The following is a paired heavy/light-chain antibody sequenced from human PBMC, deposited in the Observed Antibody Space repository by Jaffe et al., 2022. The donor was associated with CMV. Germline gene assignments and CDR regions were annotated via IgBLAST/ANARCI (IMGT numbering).Heavy chain of an antibody. CDR3: ARGSSGGNWLSPDWFGS. V-gene: IGHV3-72*01. D-gene: IGHD1-1*01. CDR1: GFTFGDHY. CDR2: IRNKANRYTT. Sequence: EVQLVESGGGLVQPGGSLRLSCAASGFTFGDHYMDWVRQAPGKGLEWVGRIRNKANRYTTEYATSVKGRFTVSRDDSKNLLYLQMNSLKTEDTAVYYCARGSSGGNWLSPDWFGSWGQGTLVTVSS. J-gene: IGHJ5*01.
Light chain of an antibody. CDR2: AAS. CDR3: LQHNSYPIT. J-gene: IGKJ4*01. V-gene: IGKV1-17*03. CDR1: QGISNY. Sequence: DIQMTQSPSAMSASVGDRVTITCRASQGISNYLAWFQQKPGKVPKCLIYAASSLQSGVPSRFSGSGSGTEFTLTISSLQPEDFATYYCLQHNSYPITFGGGTKVEIK.